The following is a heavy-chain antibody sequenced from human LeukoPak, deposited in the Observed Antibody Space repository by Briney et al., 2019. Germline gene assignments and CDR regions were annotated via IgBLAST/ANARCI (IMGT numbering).Heavy chain of an antibody. Sequence: ASVKVSCKASGYTFTSYGIGWVRQAPGQGLEWMGWISAYNGNTNYAQKLQGRVTMTTDTSTSTAYMELRSLRSDDTAVYYCARDSLDYGSGSYYLGVYWGQGTLVTVSS. J-gene: IGHJ4*02. CDR3: ARDSLDYGSGSYYLGVY. V-gene: IGHV1-18*01. CDR1: GYTFTSYG. CDR2: ISAYNGNT. D-gene: IGHD3-10*01.